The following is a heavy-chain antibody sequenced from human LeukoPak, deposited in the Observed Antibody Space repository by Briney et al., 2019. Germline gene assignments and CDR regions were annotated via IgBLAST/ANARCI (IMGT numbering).Heavy chain of an antibody. J-gene: IGHJ6*02. CDR3: ARDDRSSSWSYYYYYYGMDV. D-gene: IGHD6-13*01. CDR1: GFTFSSYW. CDR2: IKQDGSEK. Sequence: GGSLRLSCAASGFTFSSYWMSWVRQAPGKGLEWVANIKQDGSEKYYVDSVKGRFTISRDNAKNSLYLQMNSLRAEDTAVYYCARDDRSSSWSYYYYYYGMDVWGQGTTVTVSS. V-gene: IGHV3-7*01.